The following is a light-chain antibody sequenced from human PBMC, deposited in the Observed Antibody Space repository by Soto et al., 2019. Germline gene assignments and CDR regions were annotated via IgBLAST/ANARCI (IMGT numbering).Light chain of an antibody. CDR3: QTWGRGIVV. V-gene: IGLV4-69*02. Sequence: QLVLTLSPSASASLRASVNLTCTLTSVHSSYAIAWHQQQPEKGPRFLMRLNSDGSHSKGDGIPDRFSGSSSGAERYLTISSLQSEDEADYYCQTWGRGIVVFGGGTKLTVL. CDR2: LNSDGSH. J-gene: IGLJ2*01. CDR1: SVHSSYA.